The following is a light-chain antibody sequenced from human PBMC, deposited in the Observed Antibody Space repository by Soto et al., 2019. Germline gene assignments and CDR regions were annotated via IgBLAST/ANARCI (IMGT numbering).Light chain of an antibody. J-gene: IGKJ4*01. V-gene: IGKV1-39*01. CDR3: QQNDSTPLT. CDR1: QNISSY. Sequence: DIQMTQSPSSLSSSVGDRVTITCQASQNISSYLNWYQQKPGKAPKLLIYDASNMETGIPYRFSGSGSGTDFTLTISSLQPEDFAMYYCQQNDSTPLTFGGGTKVDIK. CDR2: DAS.